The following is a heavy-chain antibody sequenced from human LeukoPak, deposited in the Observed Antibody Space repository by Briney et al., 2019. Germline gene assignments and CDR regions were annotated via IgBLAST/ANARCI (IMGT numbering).Heavy chain of an antibody. Sequence: PGESLKISCKGSGYSFTSYWIGWVRQMPGKGLEWMGIIYPGDSDTRYSPSFQGQVTISADKSISTAYLQWSSLKASDTAMYYCARQALGYCSGGSCYNPFDYWGQGTLVTVSS. CDR2: IYPGDSDT. J-gene: IGHJ4*02. D-gene: IGHD2-15*01. CDR3: ARQALGYCSGGSCYNPFDY. CDR1: GYSFTSYW. V-gene: IGHV5-51*01.